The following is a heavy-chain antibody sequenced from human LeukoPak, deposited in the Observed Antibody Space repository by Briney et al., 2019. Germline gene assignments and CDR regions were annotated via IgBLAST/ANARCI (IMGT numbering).Heavy chain of an antibody. CDR2: IYHSGST. D-gene: IGHD5-24*01. Sequence: SETLSPPRPVSGYPIHRGYHWGWVPQPPGEGLEGIGSIYHSGSTYYNPSLKSRVTISVDTSKNQFSLKLSSVTAADTAVYYCARVGGYNPEYFDYWGQGTLVTVSS. CDR3: ARVGGYNPEYFDY. J-gene: IGHJ4*02. V-gene: IGHV4-38-2*02. CDR1: GYPIHRGYH.